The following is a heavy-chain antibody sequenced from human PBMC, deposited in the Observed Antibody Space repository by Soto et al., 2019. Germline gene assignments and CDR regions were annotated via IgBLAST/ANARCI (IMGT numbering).Heavy chain of an antibody. CDR1: GFTVSSNY. J-gene: IGHJ5*02. Sequence: PGGSLRLSCAASGFTVSSNYMSWVRQAPGKGLEWVSVIYSGGSTYYADSVKGRFTISRDNSKNTLYLQMNSLRAEDTAVYYCARDRRDKSGYNNWFDPWGQGTLVTV. D-gene: IGHD3-22*01. V-gene: IGHV3-53*01. CDR2: IYSGGST. CDR3: ARDRRDKSGYNNWFDP.